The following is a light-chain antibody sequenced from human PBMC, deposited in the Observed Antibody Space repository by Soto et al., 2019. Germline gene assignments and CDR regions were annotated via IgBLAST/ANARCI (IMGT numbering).Light chain of an antibody. Sequence: QSVLTQPASVSGSPGQSITISCTGTSSDVGGYNYVSWYQQHPGKAPKLMIYDVSNRPSGVSNRFSGSKSANTASLTISGLQAEDEADYYCCSYTTTSTYVFGTGNKVT. CDR1: SSDVGGYNY. V-gene: IGLV2-14*01. CDR3: CSYTTTSTYV. J-gene: IGLJ1*01. CDR2: DVS.